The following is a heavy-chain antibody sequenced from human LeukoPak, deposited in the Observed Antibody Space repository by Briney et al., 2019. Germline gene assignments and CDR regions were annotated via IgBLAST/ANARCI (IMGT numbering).Heavy chain of an antibody. D-gene: IGHD6-19*01. CDR2: VCHTGST. V-gene: IGHV4-59*01. CDR3: AREMTYTGGWGPFDY. Sequence: SETLPLTCTVSGGSISGYCWDWIRQPPGKGLEWIGYVCHTGSTNSNPSLKSRVTLSVDTSKNQFSLRLTSVTAADTAVYFCAREMTYTGGWGPFDYWGPGALLTVSS. CDR1: GGSISGYC. J-gene: IGHJ4*02.